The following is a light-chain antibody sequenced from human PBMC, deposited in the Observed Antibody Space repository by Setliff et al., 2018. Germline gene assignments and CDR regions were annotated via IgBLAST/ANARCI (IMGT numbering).Light chain of an antibody. J-gene: IGLJ1*01. Sequence: QSVLTQPASVSGSPGQSITISCTGTSSDVGGYNYVSWYQQHPGKAPKLMIYEVSNRPSGVSNRFSGSKSGNTASLTISGLQAEDEADYYCSSYRSSTRDVFGTGTKGTVL. CDR2: EVS. CDR1: SSDVGGYNY. CDR3: SSYRSSTRDV. V-gene: IGLV2-14*01.